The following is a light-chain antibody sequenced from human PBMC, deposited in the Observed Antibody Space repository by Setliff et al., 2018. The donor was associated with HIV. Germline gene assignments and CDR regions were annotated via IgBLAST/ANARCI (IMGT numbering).Light chain of an antibody. CDR2: EVN. V-gene: IGLV2-8*01. Sequence: QSVLTQPPSASGSPGQSVTISCTGTSGDVGGYNYVSWYQQHPGKAPKLMIYEVNQRPSGVPDRFSGSKSGDTASLTVSGLQAEDEADYFCNSYAGSNIYVFGTGTKVNVL. J-gene: IGLJ1*01. CDR1: SGDVGGYNY. CDR3: NSYAGSNIYV.